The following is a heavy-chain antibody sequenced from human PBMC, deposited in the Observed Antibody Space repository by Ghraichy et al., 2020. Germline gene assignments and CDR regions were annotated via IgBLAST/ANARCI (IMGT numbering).Heavy chain of an antibody. V-gene: IGHV4-39*01. Sequence: SQTLSLTCIVSGGSINGGTNYWGWIRQPPGKGLEWIGSVYSNGSTNYNPPPKSRVTISVDTSKNQFSLKLSSVTAADTAIFYCAGGGAWDIRSWGQGTLVTVSS. D-gene: IGHD1-26*01. J-gene: IGHJ4*02. CDR1: GGSINGGTNY. CDR3: AGGGAWDIRS. CDR2: VYSNGST.